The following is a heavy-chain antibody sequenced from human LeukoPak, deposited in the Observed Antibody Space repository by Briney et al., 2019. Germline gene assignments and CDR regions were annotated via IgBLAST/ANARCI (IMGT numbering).Heavy chain of an antibody. CDR3: ARGRGLYYYDSSGKTAFDI. J-gene: IGHJ3*02. D-gene: IGHD3-22*01. Sequence: AGGSLRLSCAASGFTFSSYGMHWVRQAPGKGLEWVAVIWYDGSNKYYADSVKGRFTISRDNSKNTLYLQMNSLRAEDTAVYYCARGRGLYYYDSSGKTAFDIWGQGTMVTVSS. CDR1: GFTFSSYG. CDR2: IWYDGSNK. V-gene: IGHV3-33*01.